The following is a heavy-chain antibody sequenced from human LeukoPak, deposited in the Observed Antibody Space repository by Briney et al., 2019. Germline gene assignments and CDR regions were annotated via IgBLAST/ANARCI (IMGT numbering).Heavy chain of an antibody. CDR2: VYPGDPDI. J-gene: IGHJ3*02. D-gene: IGHD3-10*01. CDR1: GYRFDNSW. CDR3: ARRRLGGRYYYGSGSYFNWAFDI. V-gene: IGHV5-51*01. Sequence: GESLKISCKGSGYRFDNSWIGWVRQMPGKGLEWMGLVYPGDPDIRYSPSFQGQVTISADKSISTAYLQWSSLKASDTAMYYCARRRLGGRYYYGSGSYFNWAFDIWGQGTMVTVSS.